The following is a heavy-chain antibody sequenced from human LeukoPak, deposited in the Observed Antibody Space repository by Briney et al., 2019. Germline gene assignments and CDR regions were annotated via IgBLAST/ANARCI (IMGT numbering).Heavy chain of an antibody. Sequence: PSETLSLTCTVSGASIRSYFWSWIRQPPGKGLEWIGYIYYGGGTNYNPSFESRITISVDTSKNRISLNLTSVTASYTAIYYCARERGDYDSDNWFDSWGQGTLVTVSS. CDR2: IYYGGGT. D-gene: IGHD4-17*01. J-gene: IGHJ5*01. V-gene: IGHV4-59*01. CDR1: GASIRSYF. CDR3: ARERGDYDSDNWFDS.